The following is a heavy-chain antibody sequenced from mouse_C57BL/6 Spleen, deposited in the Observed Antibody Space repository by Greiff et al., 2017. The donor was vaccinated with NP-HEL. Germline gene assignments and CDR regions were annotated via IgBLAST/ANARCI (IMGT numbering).Heavy chain of an antibody. V-gene: IGHV1-26*01. D-gene: IGHD1-1*01. CDR1: GYTFTDYY. Sequence: VQLQQSGPELVKPGASVKISCKASGYTFTDYYMNWVKQSHGKSLEWIGDINPNNGGTSYNQKFKGKATLTVDTSSSTAYMELRSLTSEDSAVYDCASYDPFAYWGQGTLVTVSA. CDR3: ASYDPFAY. J-gene: IGHJ3*01. CDR2: INPNNGGT.